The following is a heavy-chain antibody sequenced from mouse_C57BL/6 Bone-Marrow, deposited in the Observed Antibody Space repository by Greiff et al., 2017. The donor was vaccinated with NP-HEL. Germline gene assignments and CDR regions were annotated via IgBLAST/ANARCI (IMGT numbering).Heavy chain of an antibody. J-gene: IGHJ4*01. Sequence: VQLVESGAELVKPGASVTMSCKASGYTFTTYPIEWMKQNHGKSLEWIGNFHPYNDDTKYNEKFKGKATLTVEKSSSTVYLELSRLTSDDYAVYYCARSGYPYYYAMDYWGQGTSVTVSS. D-gene: IGHD1-3*01. CDR3: ARSGYPYYYAMDY. CDR2: FHPYNDDT. CDR1: GYTFTTYP. V-gene: IGHV1-47*01.